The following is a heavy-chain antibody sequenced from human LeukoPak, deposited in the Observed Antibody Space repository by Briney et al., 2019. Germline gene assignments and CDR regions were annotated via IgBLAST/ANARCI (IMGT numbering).Heavy chain of an antibody. CDR1: GGTFSSYA. D-gene: IGHD4-11*01. CDR3: ARDGRTTVSPRGYYYYYYYMDV. CDR2: IIPIFGTA. Sequence: GASVKVPCKASGGTFSSYAISWVRQAPGQGLEWMGGIIPIFGTANYAQKFQGRVTITADESTSTAYMELSSLRSEDTAVYYCARDGRTTVSPRGYYYYYYYMDVWGKGTTVTVSS. J-gene: IGHJ6*03. V-gene: IGHV1-69*13.